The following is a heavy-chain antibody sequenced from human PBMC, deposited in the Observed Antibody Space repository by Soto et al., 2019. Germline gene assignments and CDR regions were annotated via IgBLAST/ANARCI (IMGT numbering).Heavy chain of an antibody. CDR2: ISSRHTI. J-gene: IGHJ4*02. V-gene: IGHV3-48*01. Sequence: RRLSCAASGFTFSDYNMNWVRQAPGKGLEWVSYISSRHTIYYAYSVKGRFTISIDNAKNSLYLQMNGLRAEDTAVYYCARIASYGDILFDFWGQGMLVTVSS. CDR3: ARIASYGDILFDF. CDR1: GFTFSDYN. D-gene: IGHD4-17*01.